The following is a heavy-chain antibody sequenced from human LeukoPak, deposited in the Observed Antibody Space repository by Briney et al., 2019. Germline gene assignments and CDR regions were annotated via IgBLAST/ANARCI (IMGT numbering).Heavy chain of an antibody. CDR1: GGSFSGYY. CDR3: ASQLWSSHPRMGINGTDV. J-gene: IGHJ6*02. V-gene: IGHV4-34*01. CDR2: INHSGST. D-gene: IGHD5-18*01. Sequence: SETLSLTCAVYGGSFSGYYWSWIRQPPGKGLEWIGEINHSGSTNYNPSLKSRVTISVDTSKNQFSLKLSSVTAADTAVYYCASQLWSSHPRMGINGTDVWGQRTTVTVSS.